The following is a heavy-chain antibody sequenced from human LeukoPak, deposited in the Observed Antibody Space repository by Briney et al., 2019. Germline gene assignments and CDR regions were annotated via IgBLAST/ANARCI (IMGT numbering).Heavy chain of an antibody. Sequence: ASVKVSCKASGYSFTSYHIHWVRQAPGQGLEWMGIINPSGGSTTYAQKFQDRVTMTRDTSTSTVYMELSSLRSEDTAMYYCARDQARVTTCPGDYWGQGTVVTVSS. CDR2: INPSGGST. J-gene: IGHJ4*02. CDR1: GYSFTSYH. V-gene: IGHV1-46*01. CDR3: ARDQARVTTCPGDY. D-gene: IGHD3-22*01.